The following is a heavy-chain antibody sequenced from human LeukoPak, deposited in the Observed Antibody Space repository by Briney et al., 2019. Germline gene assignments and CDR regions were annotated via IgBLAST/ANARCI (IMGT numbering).Heavy chain of an antibody. J-gene: IGHJ4*02. Sequence: PGGSLRLSCAASGFTFNIYAMSWVRQAPGKGLEWVANIKQDGSEKYYVDSVKGRFTISRDNAKNSLYLQMNSLRAEDTAVYYCARSRAATHTFDYWGQGTLVTVSS. CDR2: IKQDGSEK. V-gene: IGHV3-7*05. CDR3: ARSRAATHTFDY. D-gene: IGHD2-15*01. CDR1: GFTFNIYA.